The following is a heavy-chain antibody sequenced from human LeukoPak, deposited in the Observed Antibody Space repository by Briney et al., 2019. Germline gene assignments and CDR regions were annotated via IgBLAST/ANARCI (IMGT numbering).Heavy chain of an antibody. D-gene: IGHD6-13*01. Sequence: SETLSLTCAVYGGSLSAYYWTWIRQPPGKGLEWIGYIYYSGSTNYNPSLKSRVTISVDTSKNQFSLKLSSVTAADTAVYYCARTTEAHSWRTRYYDYYMDVWGKGTTVTVSS. CDR3: ARTTEAHSWRTRYYDYYMDV. CDR2: IYYSGST. V-gene: IGHV4-59*01. J-gene: IGHJ6*03. CDR1: GGSLSAYY.